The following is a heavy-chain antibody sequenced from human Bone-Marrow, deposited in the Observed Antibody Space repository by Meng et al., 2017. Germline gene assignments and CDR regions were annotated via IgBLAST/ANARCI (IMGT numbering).Heavy chain of an antibody. D-gene: IGHD3-10*01. V-gene: IGHV6-1*01. CDR2: TYYRSKWFN. Sequence: SETLSLTCAISGGSVSSNNAAWNWIRQSPSRGLEWLGRTYYRSKWFNDYAVSVKSRISINPDTSKNHFSLQLNSVTPEDTAVYYCARGSGFDYWGQGTLVTVSS. CDR3: ARGSGFDY. J-gene: IGHJ4*02. CDR1: GGSVSSNNAA.